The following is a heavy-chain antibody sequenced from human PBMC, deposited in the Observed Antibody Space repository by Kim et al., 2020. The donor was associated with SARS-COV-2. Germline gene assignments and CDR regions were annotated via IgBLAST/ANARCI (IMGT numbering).Heavy chain of an antibody. Sequence: GGSLRLSCSASGFTFSVYYINWVRQAPGKGLEWVSSISGSSSYIYYADPVKGRFTISRDNAKNSIYLQMNSLRAEDTSVYYCARVGMELLRRDYYYGMDVWGQGTTVTVAS. CDR1: GFTFSVYY. V-gene: IGHV3-21*01. CDR3: ARVGMELLRRDYYYGMDV. CDR2: ISGSSSYI. D-gene: IGHD1-26*01. J-gene: IGHJ6*02.